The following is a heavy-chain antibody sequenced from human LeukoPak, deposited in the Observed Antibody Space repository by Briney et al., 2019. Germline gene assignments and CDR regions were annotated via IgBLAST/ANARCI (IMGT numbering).Heavy chain of an antibody. J-gene: IGHJ4*02. Sequence: SETLSLTCTVSGGSISNYYWSWLRQPAGKGLEWIGRMYPSGSTKYNPSLKSRVIISVDNSKNLLSLKLTSVTAADTAVYFCARDHYGSVSYKSYFDYWGQGTQVTVSS. CDR2: MYPSGST. D-gene: IGHD3-10*01. V-gene: IGHV4-4*07. CDR3: ARDHYGSVSYKSYFDY. CDR1: GGSISNYY.